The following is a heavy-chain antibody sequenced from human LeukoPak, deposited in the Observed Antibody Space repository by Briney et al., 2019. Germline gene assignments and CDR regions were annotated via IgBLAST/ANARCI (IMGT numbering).Heavy chain of an antibody. CDR1: GYTFTSYY. CDR2: INPSGGST. CDR3: ASGQQGHRFDY. V-gene: IGHV1-46*01. D-gene: IGHD6-19*01. J-gene: IGHJ4*02. Sequence: ASVKVSCKASGYTFTSYYMHWVRQAPGQGLEWMGIINPSGGSTSYAQKFQGRVTMTRDMSTSTVYMELSSLRSEDTAVYHCASGQQGHRFDYWGQGTLVTVSS.